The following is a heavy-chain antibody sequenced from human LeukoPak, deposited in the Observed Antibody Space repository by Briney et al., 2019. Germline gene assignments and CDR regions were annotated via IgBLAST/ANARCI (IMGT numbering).Heavy chain of an antibody. J-gene: IGHJ4*02. Sequence: PGGSLRLSCAASGFTFSSYAMSWVRQAPGKGLEWVSAISGSGGSTYYADSVKGRFTISRDNSKNTLYLQVNSLRAEDTAVYYCAKVSFWNYVGWGYFDYWGQGTLVSVSS. CDR2: ISGSGGST. CDR3: AKVSFWNYVGWGYFDY. V-gene: IGHV3-23*01. D-gene: IGHD1-7*01. CDR1: GFTFSSYA.